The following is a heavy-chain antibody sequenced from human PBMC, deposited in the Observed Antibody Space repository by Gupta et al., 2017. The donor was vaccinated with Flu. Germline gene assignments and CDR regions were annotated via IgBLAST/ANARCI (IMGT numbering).Heavy chain of an antibody. V-gene: IGHV3-23*01. CDR3: AKVGAPGYRYGAELV. Sequence: EVQLLESGGGLVQPGGSLRLSCAASGFTFSSYAMSWVRQAPGKGLEWVSAISGSGGSTYYADSVKGRFTISRDNAKNTLDLQMNRLRAEETAVYYCAKVGAPGYRYGAELVGGQGTMVTVSS. CDR1: GFTFSSYA. CDR2: ISGSGGST. J-gene: IGHJ4*02. D-gene: IGHD5-18*01.